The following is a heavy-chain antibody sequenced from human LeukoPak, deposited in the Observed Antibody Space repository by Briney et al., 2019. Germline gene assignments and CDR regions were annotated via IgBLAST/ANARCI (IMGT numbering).Heavy chain of an antibody. V-gene: IGHV3-74*01. CDR2: INSDGSNT. CDR3: VAGGFQYTFDI. CDR1: GSTFSISW. D-gene: IGHD5-12*01. J-gene: IGHJ3*02. Sequence: GGSLRLSCLASGSTFSISWMHWVRQAPGQGLVWVSLINSDGSNTNYADSVKGRFTISRDNAKNTLYLQMNSLRAGDTAVYYCVAGGFQYTFDIWGQGTRVTVSS.